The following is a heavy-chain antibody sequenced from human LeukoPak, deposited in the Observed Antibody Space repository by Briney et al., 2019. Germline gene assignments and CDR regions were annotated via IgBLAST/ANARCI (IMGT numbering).Heavy chain of an antibody. CDR3: ARSRTGSGFLFDY. D-gene: IGHD3-10*01. Sequence: GASVKVSCKASGYTFTGYYMHLVRQAPGQGLEWMGWINPNSGGTNYAQKFQGRVTMTRDTSISTAYMELSRLRSDDTAVYYCARSRTGSGFLFDYWGQGTLVTVSS. CDR1: GYTFTGYY. CDR2: INPNSGGT. V-gene: IGHV1-2*02. J-gene: IGHJ4*02.